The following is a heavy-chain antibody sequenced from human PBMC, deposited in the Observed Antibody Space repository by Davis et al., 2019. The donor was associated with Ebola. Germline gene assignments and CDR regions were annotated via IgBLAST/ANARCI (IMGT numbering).Heavy chain of an antibody. CDR2: IRYDGSNK. CDR3: AKDLSGYDFLGPFDY. CDR1: GFTFSSYD. V-gene: IGHV3-30*02. D-gene: IGHD5-12*01. J-gene: IGHJ4*02. Sequence: GESLKISCAASGFTFSSYDMHWVRQAPGKGLEWVAFIRYDGSNKYYADSVKGRFTISRDNSKNTLYLQMNSLRAEDTAVYYCAKDLSGYDFLGPFDYWGQGTLVTVSS.